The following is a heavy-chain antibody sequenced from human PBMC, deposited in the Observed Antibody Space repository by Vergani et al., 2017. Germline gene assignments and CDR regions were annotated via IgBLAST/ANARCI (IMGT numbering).Heavy chain of an antibody. CDR2: INPSGGHT. Sequence: QVQVVQSGAEVKKSGASVKVSCKTSGYIFSNYYMHWVRQAPGQGLEWMGIINPSGGHTNYAQKFQGRVTMTRDTSTSTVYMELSSLRSEDTAIYYGARGDYGILTGYRYWGQGTLVTVSA. J-gene: IGHJ4*02. V-gene: IGHV1-46*03. D-gene: IGHD3-9*01. CDR3: ARGDYGILTGYRY. CDR1: GYIFSNYY.